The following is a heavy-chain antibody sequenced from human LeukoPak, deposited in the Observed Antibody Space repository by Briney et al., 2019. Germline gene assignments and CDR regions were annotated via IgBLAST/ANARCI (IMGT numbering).Heavy chain of an antibody. Sequence: GGSLTLSCAPSGFTFSSYSMNWVRQAPGKGREWVSSISRSSSYIYYAYSVKGRFTISRDNAKKSLYLQMNSLRAEDTAVYYGARGGSGSYYHLFDYWGQGTLVTVSS. CDR2: ISRSSSYI. V-gene: IGHV3-21*01. CDR1: GFTFSSYS. CDR3: ARGGSGSYYHLFDY. D-gene: IGHD3-10*01. J-gene: IGHJ4*02.